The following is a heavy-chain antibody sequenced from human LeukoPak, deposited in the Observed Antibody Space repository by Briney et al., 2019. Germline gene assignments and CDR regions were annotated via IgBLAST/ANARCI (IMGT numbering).Heavy chain of an antibody. V-gene: IGHV3-23*01. Sequence: GGSLRLSCAASGFTFSSYAMSCVRQAPGKGLEWGSAISGSGGSTYYADSVKGRFTISRDNSKNTLYLQMNSLRAEDTAVYYCAKRGAVGYCSGGSCYPPYYYYMDVWGKGTTVTVSS. J-gene: IGHJ6*03. CDR1: GFTFSSYA. CDR2: ISGSGGST. CDR3: AKRGAVGYCSGGSCYPPYYYYMDV. D-gene: IGHD2-15*01.